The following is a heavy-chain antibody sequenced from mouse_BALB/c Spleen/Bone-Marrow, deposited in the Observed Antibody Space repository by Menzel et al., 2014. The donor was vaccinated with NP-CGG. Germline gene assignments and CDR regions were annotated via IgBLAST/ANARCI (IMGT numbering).Heavy chain of an antibody. CDR2: ISNGGGST. CDR1: GFTFSSYT. CDR3: ARQIYFPYFDY. J-gene: IGHJ2*01. D-gene: IGHD2-1*01. V-gene: IGHV5-12-2*01. Sequence: EVKVVESGGGLVQPGGSLKLPCAASGFTFSSYTMSWVRQTPEKRLEWVAYISNGGGSTYYPDTVKGRFTISRDNAKNTLYLRMSSLKSEDTAMYYCARQIYFPYFDYWGQGTTLTVSA.